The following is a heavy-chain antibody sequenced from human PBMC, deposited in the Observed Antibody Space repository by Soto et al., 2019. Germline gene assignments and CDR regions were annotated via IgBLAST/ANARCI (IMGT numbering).Heavy chain of an antibody. Sequence: QTGGSLRLSCGASGFTLSSYWMSWVRQAPGKGLEWVANMKEDGTEKNYVDSVKGRFTISRDNAKNSLYLQMNSLRAEDTAVYYCARDRGYSTFDMWGQGTMVTVSS. V-gene: IGHV3-7*01. CDR2: MKEDGTEK. D-gene: IGHD1-26*01. CDR1: GFTLSSYW. J-gene: IGHJ3*02. CDR3: ARDRGYSTFDM.